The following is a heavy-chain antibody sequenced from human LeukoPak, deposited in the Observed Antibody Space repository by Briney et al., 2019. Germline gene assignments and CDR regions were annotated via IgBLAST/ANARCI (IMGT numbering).Heavy chain of an antibody. CDR2: ISPGDSDT. CDR1: GYSFTNYW. CDR3: ARLYCSGGSCYPTDY. J-gene: IGHJ4*02. D-gene: IGHD2-15*01. Sequence: GESLKISCKGSGYSFTNYWIGWVRQMPGKGLEWMGIISPGDSDTRYSPSFQGQVTISADKSITTAYLQWSSLKASDTAIYYCARLYCSGGSCYPTDYWGQGTLVTVSS. V-gene: IGHV5-51*01.